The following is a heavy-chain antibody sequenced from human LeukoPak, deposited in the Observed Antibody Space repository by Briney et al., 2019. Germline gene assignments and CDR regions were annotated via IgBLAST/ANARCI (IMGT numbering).Heavy chain of an antibody. V-gene: IGHV2-5*02. CDR1: GFSLSTSGVG. J-gene: IGHJ5*02. D-gene: IGHD5-12*01. Sequence: ESGPTLVNPTQTLTLTCTFSGFSLSTSGVGVGWICQPPGKALEWLALIYWDDDKRYSPSLKSRLTITKDTSKNQVVLTMTNMDPVDTATYYCAHSPGGGYSGYGYNWFDPWGQGTLVTVSS. CDR3: AHSPGGGYSGYGYNWFDP. CDR2: IYWDDDK.